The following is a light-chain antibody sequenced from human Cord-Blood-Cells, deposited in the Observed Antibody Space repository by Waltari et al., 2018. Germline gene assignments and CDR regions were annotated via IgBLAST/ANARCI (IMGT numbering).Light chain of an antibody. CDR3: AAWDDSLNGPV. V-gene: IGLV1-44*01. Sequence: QSVLTQPPSASGTPAQRVTISCSGSSSHIGSNTVNWYQPLPGTAPKLLIYRNNQRPSGVPDRFSGSKSGTSASLAFSGLQSEDEADYYCAAWDDSLNGPVFGGGTKLTVL. CDR2: RNN. J-gene: IGLJ2*01. CDR1: SSHIGSNT.